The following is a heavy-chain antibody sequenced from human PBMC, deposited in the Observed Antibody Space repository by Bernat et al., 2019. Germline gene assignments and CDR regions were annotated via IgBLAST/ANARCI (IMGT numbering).Heavy chain of an antibody. CDR2: IYYSGST. Sequence: QLQLQESGPGLVKPSETLSLTCTVSGGSISSSSYYWGWIRQPPGKGLEWIGSIYYSGSTYYNPSLKSRVTISVDTSKNQFSLKLSSVTAADTAVYYCARHPVRHSLYYFDYWGQGTLVTVSS. V-gene: IGHV4-39*01. CDR1: GGSISSSSYY. CDR3: ARHPVRHSLYYFDY. D-gene: IGHD2-15*01. J-gene: IGHJ4*02.